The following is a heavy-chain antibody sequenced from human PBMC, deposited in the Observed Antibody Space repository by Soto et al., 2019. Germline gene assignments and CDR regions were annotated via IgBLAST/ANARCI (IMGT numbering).Heavy chain of an antibody. CDR1: GGSFSGYY. D-gene: IGHD3-9*01. V-gene: IGHV4-34*01. J-gene: IGHJ3*02. Sequence: SETLSLTCAVYGGSFSGYYWSWIRQPPGKGLEWIGEINHSGSTNYNPSLKSRVTISVDTSKNQFSLKLSSVTAADTAVYYCARRRYYDILTGSNRRYAFDIWGQVKMVTVSS. CDR2: INHSGST. CDR3: ARRRYYDILTGSNRRYAFDI.